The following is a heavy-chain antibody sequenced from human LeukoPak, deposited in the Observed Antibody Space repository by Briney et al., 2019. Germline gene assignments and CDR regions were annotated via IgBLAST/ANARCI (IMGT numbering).Heavy chain of an antibody. V-gene: IGHV4-34*01. Sequence: PSETLSLTCAVYGGSFSGYYWSWIRQPPGKGLEWIGEINHSGGTNYNPSLKSRVTISVDTSKNQFSLKLSSVTAADTAVYYCARRYCSSTSCYLSLGLDYWGQGTLVTVSS. CDR2: INHSGGT. CDR1: GGSFSGYY. CDR3: ARRYCSSTSCYLSLGLDY. D-gene: IGHD2-2*01. J-gene: IGHJ4*02.